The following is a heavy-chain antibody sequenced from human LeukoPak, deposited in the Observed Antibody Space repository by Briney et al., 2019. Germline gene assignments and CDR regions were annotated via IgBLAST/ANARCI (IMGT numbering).Heavy chain of an antibody. CDR3: ARVWGIVGASDAFDI. D-gene: IGHD1-26*01. V-gene: IGHV1-2*06. CDR2: INPNSGGT. CDR1: GYTFTGYY. J-gene: IGHJ3*02. Sequence: ASVKVSCKASGYTFTGYYMHWVRQAPGQGLEWKGRINPNSGGTNYAQKFQGRVTMTRDTSISTAYMELSRLRSDDTAVYYCARVWGIVGASDAFDIWGQGTMVTVSS.